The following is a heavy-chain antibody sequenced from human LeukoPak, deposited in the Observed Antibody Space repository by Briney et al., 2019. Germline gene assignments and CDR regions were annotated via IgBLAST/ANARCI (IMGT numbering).Heavy chain of an antibody. CDR3: ARDYDSSGYGSHAFDI. V-gene: IGHV4-59*01. CDR1: GGSISSYY. CDR2: IYYSGTT. Sequence: SETLSLTCTVSGGSISSYYWSWIRQPPGKGLEWMGYIYYSGTTNYNPSIKSRVTISVDTSKNQFSLKLSSVTAADTAVYYCARDYDSSGYGSHAFDIWGQGTMVTVSS. J-gene: IGHJ3*02. D-gene: IGHD3-22*01.